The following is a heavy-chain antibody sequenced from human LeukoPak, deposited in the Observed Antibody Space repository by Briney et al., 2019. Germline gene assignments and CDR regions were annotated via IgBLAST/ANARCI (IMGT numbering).Heavy chain of an antibody. V-gene: IGHV3-64D*09. J-gene: IGHJ4*02. CDR2: ISSNGGST. CDR3: VKDQSYCSGGSCYYYFDH. D-gene: IGHD2-15*01. CDR1: GLTFRSYA. Sequence: TGGSLTLSCSASGLTFRSYAMQWVRQAPGKGLEYVSAISSNGGSTYYADSVKGRFTISRDNSKNTLYLQMSSLRGEDTAVYYCVKDQSYCSGGSCYYYFDHWGQGTLVTVSS.